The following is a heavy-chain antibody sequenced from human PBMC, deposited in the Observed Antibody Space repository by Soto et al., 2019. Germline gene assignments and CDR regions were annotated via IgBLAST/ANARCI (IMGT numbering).Heavy chain of an antibody. CDR3: ARSETTDY. CDR2: ISAYNGNT. D-gene: IGHD1-1*01. J-gene: IGHJ4*02. V-gene: IGHV1-18*01. Sequence: ASGKVCCKASGYTLTSYGISWVRQAPGQGLEWMGWISAYNGNTNYAQKLQGRVTMATDTSTSTAYMELRSLRSDDTAVYYCARSETTDYWGKGTLVTVS. CDR1: GYTLTSYG.